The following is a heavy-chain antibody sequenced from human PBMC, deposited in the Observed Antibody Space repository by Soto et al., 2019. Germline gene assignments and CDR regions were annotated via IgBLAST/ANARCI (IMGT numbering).Heavy chain of an antibody. CDR1: GVTVCDYG. V-gene: IGHV3-30*18. D-gene: IGHD3-22*01. CDR3: AXAQLPVYYYHSRGPFDS. CDR2: ISNDGSNK. Sequence: GWSLKLSCGASGVTVCDYGMHWVRQAPGKGLEWVAFISNDGSNKNYADSVKGRFSISRDNSENTLSLQLNSLRAEDTAVYFCAXAQLPVYYYHSRGPFDSWGQGTLVTVSS. J-gene: IGHJ4*02.